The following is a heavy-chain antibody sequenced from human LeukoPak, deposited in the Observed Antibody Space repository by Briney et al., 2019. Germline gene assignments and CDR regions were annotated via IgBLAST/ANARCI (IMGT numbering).Heavy chain of an antibody. CDR3: ARGRGSYFDY. V-gene: IGHV4-38-2*02. J-gene: IGHJ4*02. CDR2: IYHSGST. D-gene: IGHD1-26*01. CDR1: GYSISSGYY. Sequence: SETLSLTCTVSGYSISSGYYWGWIRQPPGKGLEWIGSIYHSGSTYYNPSLKSRVTMSVDTSKNQFSLKLSSVTAADTAVYYCARGRGSYFDYWGQGTLVTVSS.